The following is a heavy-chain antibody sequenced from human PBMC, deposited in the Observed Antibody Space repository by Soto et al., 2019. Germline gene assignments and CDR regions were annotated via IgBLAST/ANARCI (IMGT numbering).Heavy chain of an antibody. Sequence: PGGSLRLSCAASGFTFSSYSMNWVRQAPGKGLEWVSSISSSSSYIYYADSVKGRFTISRDNAKNSLYLQMSSLRAEDTAVYYCARSYYYDSSGYYRSYGMDVWGQGTTVTVSS. J-gene: IGHJ6*02. CDR1: GFTFSSYS. CDR2: ISSSSSYI. CDR3: ARSYYYDSSGYYRSYGMDV. V-gene: IGHV3-21*01. D-gene: IGHD3-22*01.